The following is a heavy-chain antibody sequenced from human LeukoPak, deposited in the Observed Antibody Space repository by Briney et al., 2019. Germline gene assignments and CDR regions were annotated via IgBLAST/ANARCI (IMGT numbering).Heavy chain of an antibody. CDR2: IRYDESNQ. Sequence: GGSLRLSCAASGFTFSSYGMHWVRQAPGKGLEWVAFIRYDESNQYYADSVKGRFTISRDNSKSTLHLQMNSLKVEDTAVYYCEKGYGGSHFDDWGQGALVAVP. CDR1: GFTFSSYG. J-gene: IGHJ4*02. V-gene: IGHV3-30*02. D-gene: IGHD4-23*01. CDR3: EKGYGGSHFDD.